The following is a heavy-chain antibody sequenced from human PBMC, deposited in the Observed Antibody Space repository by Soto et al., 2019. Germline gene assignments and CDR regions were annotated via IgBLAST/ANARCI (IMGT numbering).Heavy chain of an antibody. D-gene: IGHD3-3*01. CDR3: ARVGGNLEYLSYFDY. J-gene: IGHJ4*01. V-gene: IGHV3-21*01. Sequence: EVQLVESGGGLVKPGGSLRLSCAASGFSFSSYTFHWVRQAPGMGLEWVSSISSSSDYIYYADSVKGRFTVSRDKAKNSLLLQMSSLRSEDTAVYYCARVGGNLEYLSYFDYWGHGSLVTVSS. CDR2: ISSSSDYI. CDR1: GFSFSSYT.